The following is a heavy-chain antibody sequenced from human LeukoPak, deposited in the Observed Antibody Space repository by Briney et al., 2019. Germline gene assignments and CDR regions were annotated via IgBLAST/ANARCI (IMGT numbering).Heavy chain of an antibody. CDR2: IYYSGST. Sequence: SETLSLTCTVSSGSISSSSYYWGWIRQPPGKGLEWIGGIYYSGSTYYNPSLKSRVSISKDASKNQFSLKVSSVTAADTAVYYCARIKKVDTSIDYWGQGTLVTVS. CDR3: ARIKKVDTSIDY. J-gene: IGHJ4*02. D-gene: IGHD5-18*01. V-gene: IGHV4-39*01. CDR1: SGSISSSSYY.